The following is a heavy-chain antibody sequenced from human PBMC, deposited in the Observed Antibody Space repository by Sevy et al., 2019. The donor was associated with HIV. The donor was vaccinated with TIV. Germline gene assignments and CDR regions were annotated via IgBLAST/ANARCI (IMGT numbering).Heavy chain of an antibody. V-gene: IGHV4-39*01. D-gene: IGHD1-26*01. J-gene: IGHJ6*02. Sequence: SETLSLTCTVSGGSISSSSIYWGWFRQSPGKGLDYIGSIFHSGDTYYNPSLKRRVTVSVDTSKNQFSLKMTSVTAADTAVYCCARHFYSNGMDVWGQWTTVTVSS. CDR3: ARHFYSNGMDV. CDR2: IFHSGDT. CDR1: GGSISSSSIY.